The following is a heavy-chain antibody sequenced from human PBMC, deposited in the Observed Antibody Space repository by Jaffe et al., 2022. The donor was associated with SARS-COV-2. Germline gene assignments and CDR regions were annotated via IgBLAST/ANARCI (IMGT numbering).Heavy chain of an antibody. CDR2: IREDGSEK. Sequence: EVQLVESGGGLVQPGGSLRLSCVASGFTFSSYSMSWVRQAPGKGLEWVASIREDGSEKYYVDSVKGRFTISRDNAEKSLFLQTNSLRAEDTAVYYCARGRITNGLWGQGTLVTVSS. CDR3: ARGRITNGL. J-gene: IGHJ4*02. V-gene: IGHV3-7*03. CDR1: GFTFSSYS. D-gene: IGHD2-8*01.